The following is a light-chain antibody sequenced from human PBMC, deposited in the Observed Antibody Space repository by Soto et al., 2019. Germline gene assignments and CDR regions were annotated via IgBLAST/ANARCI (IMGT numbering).Light chain of an antibody. J-gene: IGLJ2*01. CDR2: GDN. V-gene: IGLV1-40*01. Sequence: QSVLTQPPSVSGAPGQRVTISCTGSSSNIGARYDVHWYQHLPGTAPKLLIYGDNNRPSGVPDRLSGSKSGTSASLAITGLQAEDEADYYCQSYDSSLDVVLGGGTKVTVL. CDR1: SSNIGARYD. CDR3: QSYDSSLDVV.